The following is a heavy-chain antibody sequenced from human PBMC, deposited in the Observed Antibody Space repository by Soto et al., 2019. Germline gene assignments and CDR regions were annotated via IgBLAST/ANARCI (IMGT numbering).Heavy chain of an antibody. CDR2: IIPIFGTA. Sequence: GASVKVSCKASGGTFSSYAISWVRQAPGQGLEWMGGIIPIFGTANYAQKFQGRVTITADKSTSTAYMELSSLRSEDTAVYYCARVEEGSGSYYNGWGQGTLVTVSS. CDR1: GGTFSSYA. J-gene: IGHJ4*02. CDR3: ARVEEGSGSYYNG. V-gene: IGHV1-69*06. D-gene: IGHD3-10*01.